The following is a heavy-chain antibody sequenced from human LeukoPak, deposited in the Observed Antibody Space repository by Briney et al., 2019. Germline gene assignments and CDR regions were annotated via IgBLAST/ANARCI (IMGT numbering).Heavy chain of an antibody. CDR2: INPSGGST. Sequence: ASVKVSCKASGYTFTSYYMHWVRQAPEQGLEWMGIINPSGGSTSYAQKFQGRVTMTRDTSTSTVYMELSSLRSEDTAVYYCARAGDSSGYYYFPLDDYWGQGTLVTVSS. V-gene: IGHV1-46*01. CDR3: ARAGDSSGYYYFPLDDY. D-gene: IGHD3-22*01. J-gene: IGHJ4*02. CDR1: GYTFTSYY.